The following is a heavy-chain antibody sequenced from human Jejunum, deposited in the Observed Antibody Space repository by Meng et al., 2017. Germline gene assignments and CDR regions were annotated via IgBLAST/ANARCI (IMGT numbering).Heavy chain of an antibody. Sequence: QLQVQESGPGLVKPSETLSLTCTVYSGSFTGYYWSWVRQSPGKGLEWIGEIHQTGSTNYSPSLQSRVTISIDTSKNEFSLELRSVTAADTAVYYCARYLWSRGLFDSWGQGTLVTVSS. D-gene: IGHD2-21*01. CDR3: ARYLWSRGLFDS. CDR1: SGSFTGYY. CDR2: IHQTGST. V-gene: IGHV4-34*10. J-gene: IGHJ5*01.